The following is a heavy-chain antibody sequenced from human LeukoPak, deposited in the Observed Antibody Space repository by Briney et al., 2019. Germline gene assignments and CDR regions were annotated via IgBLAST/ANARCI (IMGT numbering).Heavy chain of an antibody. CDR2: ISSSSSTI. V-gene: IGHV3-48*01. J-gene: IGHJ4*02. Sequence: GGSLRLSCAASGFTFNSFAMSWVRQAPGKGLEWVSYISSSSSTIYYADSVKGRFTISRDNAKNSLYLQMNSLRAEDTAVYYCASSKGSNWGQGTLVTVSS. CDR3: ASSKGSN. CDR1: GFTFNSFA.